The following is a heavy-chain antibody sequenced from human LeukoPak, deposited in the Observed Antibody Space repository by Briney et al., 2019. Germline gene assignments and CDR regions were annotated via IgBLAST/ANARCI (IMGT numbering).Heavy chain of an antibody. V-gene: IGHV1-18*01. CDR3: ARVQWLVRAVDY. J-gene: IGHJ4*02. CDR2: ISAYNGNT. CDR1: GYTFTSYG. Sequence: GASVKVSCKASGYTFTSYGISWVRQAPGQGLEWMGWISAYNGNTNYAQKLQGRVTMTTDTSTSTAYMGLRSLGSDDTAVYYCARVQWLVRAVDYWGQGTLVTVSS. D-gene: IGHD6-19*01.